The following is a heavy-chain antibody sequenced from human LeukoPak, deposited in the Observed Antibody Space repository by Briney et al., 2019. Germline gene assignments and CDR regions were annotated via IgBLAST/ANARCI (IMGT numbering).Heavy chain of an antibody. CDR2: FDPEDGET. D-gene: IGHD2-2*01. J-gene: IGHJ5*02. CDR3: ARVVYCSSTSCYNWFDP. CDR1: GYTLTELS. Sequence: ASVKVSCKVSGYTLTELSMHWVRQAPGKGLEWMGGFDPEDGETIYAQKFQGRVTMTEDTSTDTAYMELSSLRSEDTAVYYCARVVYCSSTSCYNWFDPWGQGTLVTVSS. V-gene: IGHV1-24*01.